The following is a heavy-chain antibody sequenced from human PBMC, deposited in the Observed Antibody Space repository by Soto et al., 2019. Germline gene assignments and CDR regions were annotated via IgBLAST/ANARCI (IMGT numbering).Heavy chain of an antibody. CDR2: VYYSGNT. CDR3: ARDPGRGYFFDY. J-gene: IGHJ4*02. CDR1: GGSISTYY. Sequence: SETLSLTCTISGGSISTYYWSWVRQPPGEGLEWIGYVYYSGNTNYNPSLKSRIAISIDTSKSQFSLKLSSVTAADTAVYYCARDPGRGYFFDYWGQGTLVTVSS. D-gene: IGHD1-26*01. V-gene: IGHV4-59*01.